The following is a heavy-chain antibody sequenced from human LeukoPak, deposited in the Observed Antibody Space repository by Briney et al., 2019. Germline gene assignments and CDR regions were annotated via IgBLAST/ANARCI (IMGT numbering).Heavy chain of an antibody. Sequence: GGSLRLSCAATGFTFSSYAMHWVRQAPGKGLEWVSAISGSGGSTYYADSVKGRFTISRDNSKNTLYLQMNSLRAEDTAVYYCAKDRGSTSTYFDYWGQGTLVTVSS. V-gene: IGHV3-23*01. CDR1: GFTFSSYA. CDR2: ISGSGGST. D-gene: IGHD2-2*01. J-gene: IGHJ4*02. CDR3: AKDRGSTSTYFDY.